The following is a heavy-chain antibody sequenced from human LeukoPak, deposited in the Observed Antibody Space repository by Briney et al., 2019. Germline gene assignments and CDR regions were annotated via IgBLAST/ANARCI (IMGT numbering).Heavy chain of an antibody. CDR3: AKDLNYYASGNLFDY. CDR2: IYHSGNT. V-gene: IGHV4-30-2*05. D-gene: IGHD3-10*01. CDR1: GGSISSGSYY. J-gene: IGHJ4*02. Sequence: PSQTLSLTCTVSGGSISSGSYYWSWIRQPPGKGLEWIGNIYHSGNTYYNPSLMSRVIMSVDTSKNQFSLKMRFVTAADTAVYYCAKDLNYYASGNLFDYWGQGTLVTVSS.